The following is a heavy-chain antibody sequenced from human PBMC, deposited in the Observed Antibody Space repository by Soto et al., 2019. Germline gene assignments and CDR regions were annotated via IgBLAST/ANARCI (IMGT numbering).Heavy chain of an antibody. CDR1: GYTFTSYD. CDR2: MNPNSGNT. Sequence: AASVKVSCKASGYTFTSYDINWVRQATGQGLEWMGWMNPNSGNTGYAQKFQGRVTMTRNTSISTAYMELSSLRSEDTAVYYCATSPTVTTPVAYWGQGTLVTVSS. V-gene: IGHV1-8*01. J-gene: IGHJ4*02. CDR3: ATSPTVTTPVAY. D-gene: IGHD4-17*01.